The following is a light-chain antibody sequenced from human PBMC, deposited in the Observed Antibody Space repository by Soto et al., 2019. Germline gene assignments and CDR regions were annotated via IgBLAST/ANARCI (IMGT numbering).Light chain of an antibody. Sequence: ENVLTQSPATLSLSPGERATLSCRASQSVSSYLAWYQQKPGQAPRLLIYDASNRATGIPARFSGSGSGTDLTLTISSLEPEDFAVYYCQQRSNWPLTFGXG. CDR3: QQRSNWPLT. CDR2: DAS. V-gene: IGKV3-11*01. J-gene: IGKJ5*01. CDR1: QSVSSY.